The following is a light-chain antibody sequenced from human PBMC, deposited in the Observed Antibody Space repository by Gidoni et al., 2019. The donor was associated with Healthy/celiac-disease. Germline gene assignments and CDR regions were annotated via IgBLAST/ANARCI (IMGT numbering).Light chain of an antibody. CDR2: EVS. Sequence: SALTQPASVAGSPGQSNTISCTGTSIDVVGYNYVSWYQQPPGKAPNLLIYEVSNRPSGVSNRFSGSKSGNTASLTISGLHAEDYADYYCSSYTSSSTLFGGGTKLPVL. CDR1: SIDVVGYNY. J-gene: IGLJ2*01. V-gene: IGLV2-14*01. CDR3: SSYTSSSTL.